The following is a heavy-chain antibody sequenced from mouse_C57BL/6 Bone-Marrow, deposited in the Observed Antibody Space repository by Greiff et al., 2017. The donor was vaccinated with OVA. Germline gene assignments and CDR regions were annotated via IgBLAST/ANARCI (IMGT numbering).Heavy chain of an antibody. D-gene: IGHD4-1*01. J-gene: IGHJ3*01. CDR2: ISPRSGNT. CDR1: GYTFTSYG. V-gene: IGHV1-81*01. CDR3: AKLGRPAWFAY. Sequence: QVQLQQSGAELARPGASVKLSCKASGYTFTSYGISWVKQRTGQGLEWIGEISPRSGNTYYNEKFKGKATLTADKSSSTAYMELRSLTSEDSAVYVCAKLGRPAWFAYWGQGTLVTVSA.